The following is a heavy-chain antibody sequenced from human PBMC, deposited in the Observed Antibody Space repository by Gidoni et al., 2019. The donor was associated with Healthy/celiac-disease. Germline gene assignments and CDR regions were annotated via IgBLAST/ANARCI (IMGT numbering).Heavy chain of an antibody. Sequence: QVQLVESGGGRVQAGRSLRLSCAASGFTFSSYAIHWVRQAPGKGLEWVAVISYDGSNKYYADSVKGRFTISRDNSKNTLYLQMNSLRAEDTAVYYCARGPTTVKGPGGFDPWGQGTLVTVSS. CDR1: GFTFSSYA. CDR3: ARGPTTVKGPGGFDP. D-gene: IGHD4-17*01. V-gene: IGHV3-30-3*01. J-gene: IGHJ5*02. CDR2: ISYDGSNK.